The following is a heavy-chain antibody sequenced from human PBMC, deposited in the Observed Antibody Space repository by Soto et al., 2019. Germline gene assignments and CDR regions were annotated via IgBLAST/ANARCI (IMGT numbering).Heavy chain of an antibody. V-gene: IGHV1-18*01. CDR1: GYTFTTYG. CDR2: IGAYNGNT. CDR3: ARDPVAGTYFDY. Sequence: ASVKVSCKAFGYTFTTYGISWVRQAPGQGLEWMGWIGAYNGNTNYAQKLQGRVTMTTDTSTSTAYMELRSLRSDDTAVYYCARDPVAGTYFDYWGQGTLVTVSS. J-gene: IGHJ4*02. D-gene: IGHD6-19*01.